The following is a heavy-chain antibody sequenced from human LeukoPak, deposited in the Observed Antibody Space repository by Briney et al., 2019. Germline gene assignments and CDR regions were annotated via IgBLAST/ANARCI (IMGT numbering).Heavy chain of an antibody. V-gene: IGHV3-23*01. CDR1: GFTFSSFA. CDR3: AKRTSGSSWYSSDY. CDR2: MSGDATST. Sequence: PGGSLRLSCAASGFTFSSFAMNWVRQAPGKGLEWVSTMSGDATSTYYADSVKGRFPISRDNSKNTLYLQMNSLRAEDTAVYYCAKRTSGSSWYSSDYWGQGTLVTVSS. D-gene: IGHD6-13*01. J-gene: IGHJ4*02.